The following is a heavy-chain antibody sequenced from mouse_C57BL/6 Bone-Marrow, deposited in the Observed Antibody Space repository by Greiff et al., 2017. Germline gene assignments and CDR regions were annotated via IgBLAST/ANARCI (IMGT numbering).Heavy chain of an antibody. Sequence: EVKLQQSGPELVKPGASVKIPCKASGYTFTDYNMNWVKKRHGKSLEWIGDIHTNNGANIYNQKFKGKATLTIDKSTSTAYMELRSLTSEDTAVYYCARAGYGGLAYWGQGTLVTVSA. D-gene: IGHD1-1*02. CDR3: ARAGYGGLAY. CDR1: GYTFTDYN. V-gene: IGHV1-18*01. CDR2: IHTNNGAN. J-gene: IGHJ3*01.